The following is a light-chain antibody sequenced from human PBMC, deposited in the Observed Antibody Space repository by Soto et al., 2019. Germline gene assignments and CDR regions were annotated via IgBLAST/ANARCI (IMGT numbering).Light chain of an antibody. J-gene: IGLJ2*01. V-gene: IGLV2-14*01. CDR2: DVS. CDR3: SSYTSSSTLV. CDR1: SSDVGGYNY. Sequence: QSALTQPASVSGSPGQSITISCTGTSSDVGGYNYVSWYQQHPGKAPKLMIYDVSNRPSGVSNRFSGSKSGNTASLTISGLQAEDAADYSCSSYTSSSTLVFGGGTQLTGL.